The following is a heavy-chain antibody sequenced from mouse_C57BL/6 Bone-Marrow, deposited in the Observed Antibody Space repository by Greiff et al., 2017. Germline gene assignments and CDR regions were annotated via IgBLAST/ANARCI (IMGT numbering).Heavy chain of an antibody. CDR2: IRNKANGYTT. CDR3: ARADGFSLAY. J-gene: IGHJ3*01. V-gene: IGHV7-3*01. D-gene: IGHD2-3*01. CDR1: GCTFTDYY. Sequence: EVMLVESGGGLVQPGGSLSLSCAASGCTFTDYYMSWVRQPPGKALEWLGFIRNKANGYTTDYSASVKGGFTISRENSQSILYLQMNALRAEDSATYYCARADGFSLAYWGQGTLVTVSA.